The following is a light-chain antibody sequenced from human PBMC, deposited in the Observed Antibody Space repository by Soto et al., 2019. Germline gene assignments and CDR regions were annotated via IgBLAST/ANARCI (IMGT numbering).Light chain of an antibody. CDR3: QKYNSAPLT. V-gene: IGKV1-27*01. CDR1: QSISSY. J-gene: IGKJ4*01. CDR2: GAS. Sequence: DMQMTQSPCSLSASLGDRVTITCRASQSISSYLNWYQQKPGKIPNLLIYGASTLQAGVPSRFSGSGSGTDFTLTISSLQPEDVAAYYCQKYNSAPLTFGGGTKVDI.